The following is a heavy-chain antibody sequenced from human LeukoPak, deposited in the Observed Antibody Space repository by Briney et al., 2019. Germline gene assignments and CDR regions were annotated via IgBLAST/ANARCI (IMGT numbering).Heavy chain of an antibody. CDR1: GYTFTGFY. D-gene: IGHD6-6*01. Sequence: ASVKVSCKTSGYTFTGFYMNWVRQAPGQGLEWMGWINPNSGGTNYAQKFQGRVTMTRDTSISTAYMELSRLRSDDTAVYYCARARYSSSPDYWGQGTLVTVSS. V-gene: IGHV1-2*02. J-gene: IGHJ4*02. CDR2: INPNSGGT. CDR3: ARARYSSSPDY.